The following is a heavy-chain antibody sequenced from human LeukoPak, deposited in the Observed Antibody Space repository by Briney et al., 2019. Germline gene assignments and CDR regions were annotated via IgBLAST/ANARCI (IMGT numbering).Heavy chain of an antibody. Sequence: GGSLRLSCAASGFTFSSCAMSWVRQAPAKGLEWVSAISGSGGSTYYADSVNGRFTISRDNSKNTLDLQMNSLRAEDTAVYYCAKERTPFCGGDCYQPDYWGQGTLVTVSS. CDR3: AKERTPFCGGDCYQPDY. V-gene: IGHV3-23*01. CDR2: ISGSGGST. CDR1: GFTFSSCA. J-gene: IGHJ4*02. D-gene: IGHD2-21*02.